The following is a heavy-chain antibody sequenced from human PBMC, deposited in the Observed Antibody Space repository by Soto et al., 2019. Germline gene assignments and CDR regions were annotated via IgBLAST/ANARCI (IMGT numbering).Heavy chain of an antibody. V-gene: IGHV4-59*01. D-gene: IGHD3-10*01. CDR3: ARTVLLWFGDAHPNWFDP. J-gene: IGHJ5*02. CDR1: GGSISSYY. CDR2: IYYSGST. Sequence: SETLSLTCTVSGGSISSYYWSWIRQPPGKGLEWIGYIYYSGSTNYNPSLKSRVTISVDTSKNQFSLKLSSVTAADTAVYYCARTVLLWFGDAHPNWFDPWGQGTLVTVSS.